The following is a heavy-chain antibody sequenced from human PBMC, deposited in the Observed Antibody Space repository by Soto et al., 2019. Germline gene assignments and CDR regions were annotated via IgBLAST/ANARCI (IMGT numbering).Heavy chain of an antibody. Sequence: QLQLQESGPGLVKPSETLSLTCTVSGGSISSSSYYWGWIRQPPGKGLEWIGSIYYSGATDYNPSLKSRVTISVDTSKNQLSLKLRSVTAADTAVYYCARPPHYYDPSDSRLWGQGTLVTVSS. V-gene: IGHV4-39*01. D-gene: IGHD3-22*01. CDR1: GGSISSSSYY. J-gene: IGHJ4*02. CDR2: IYYSGAT. CDR3: ARPPHYYDPSDSRL.